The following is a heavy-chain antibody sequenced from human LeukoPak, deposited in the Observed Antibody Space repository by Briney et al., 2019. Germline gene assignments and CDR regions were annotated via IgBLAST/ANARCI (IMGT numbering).Heavy chain of an antibody. CDR1: GFTVSSNY. CDR2: IYSGGST. D-gene: IGHD2-2*01. J-gene: IGHJ4*02. V-gene: IGHV3-66*02. CDR3: ARAVCASCLMYY. Sequence: QSGGSLRLSCAASGFTVSSNYMSWVRQAPGKGLEWVSVIYSGGSTYYADSVKGRFTISRDNSKNTLYLQMNSLRAEDTAVYYCARAVCASCLMYYWGQGTLVTVSS.